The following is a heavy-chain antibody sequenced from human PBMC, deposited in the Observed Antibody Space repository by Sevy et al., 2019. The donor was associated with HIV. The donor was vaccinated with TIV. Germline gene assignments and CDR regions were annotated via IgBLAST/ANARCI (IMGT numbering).Heavy chain of an antibody. CDR2: ISYDGSNT. Sequence: GGSLRLSCAASGFTFNTYAMHWVRQAPGKGLEWVAVISYDGSNTYYADSVKGRFTISRDNSKNTLYLQMNSLRAEDTAVYFCARDGGYDSRGYDLSNYWGQGTLVTVSS. CDR3: ARDGGYDSRGYDLSNY. J-gene: IGHJ4*02. V-gene: IGHV3-30-3*01. D-gene: IGHD3-22*01. CDR1: GFTFNTYA.